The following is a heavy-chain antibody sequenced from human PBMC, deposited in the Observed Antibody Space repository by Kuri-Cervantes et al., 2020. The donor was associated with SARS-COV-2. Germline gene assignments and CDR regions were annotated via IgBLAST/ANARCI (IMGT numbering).Heavy chain of an antibody. Sequence: ASVKVSCKASGYTFTGYYIHWVRQAPGQGLEWMGWINPTSGGTNYAQKFQGWVTMTRETSISTAYMELSRLRSDDTAVYYCARENLAVVECMDVWGQGTTVTVSS. CDR1: GYTFTGYY. J-gene: IGHJ6*02. V-gene: IGHV1-2*04. CDR2: INPTSGGT. CDR3: ARENLAVVECMDV. D-gene: IGHD2-15*01.